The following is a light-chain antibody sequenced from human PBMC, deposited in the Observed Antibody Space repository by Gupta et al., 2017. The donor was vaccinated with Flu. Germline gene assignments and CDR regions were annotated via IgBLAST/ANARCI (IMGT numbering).Light chain of an antibody. CDR2: AAD. CDR1: QGGSSY. J-gene: IGKJ4*01. CDR3: QQYDRHPPT. Sequence: PSLLVASVGDRVVITCRASQGGSSYVAWYQQKTGKAPILLIFAADALQRGVPSMFRGSGSGTEFTLTISSLQPEDFATYFCQQYDRHPPTFGGGTTVE. V-gene: IGKV1-9*01.